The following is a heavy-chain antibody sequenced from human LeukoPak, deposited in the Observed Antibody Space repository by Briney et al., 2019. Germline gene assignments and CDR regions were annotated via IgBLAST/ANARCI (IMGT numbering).Heavy chain of an antibody. CDR1: GFTFSNAW. CDR3: TTGNQYDFWSGYPPFDC. V-gene: IGHV3-15*07. D-gene: IGHD3-3*01. Sequence: GGSLRLSCAASGFTFSNAWMNWVRQAPGKGLAWVGRIKSKTDGGTTDYAAPVKGRFTISRDDSKNTLYLQMNSLKTEDTGVYYCTTGNQYDFWSGYPPFDCWGQGTLVTVSS. CDR2: IKSKTDGGTT. J-gene: IGHJ4*02.